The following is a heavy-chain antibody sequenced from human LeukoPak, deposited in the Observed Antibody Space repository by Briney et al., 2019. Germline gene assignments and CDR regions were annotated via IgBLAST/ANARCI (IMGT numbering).Heavy chain of an antibody. CDR2: IYPGDSDT. Sequence: GESLKISCKASGYIFTSQMPGKGLEWMGIIYPGDSDTRCSPSFQGQVTISADKSISTAYLQWSSLKASDTAMYYCARHPGGNSIDYWGQGTLVTVSS. V-gene: IGHV5-51*01. D-gene: IGHD4-23*01. CDR3: ARHPGGNSIDY. J-gene: IGHJ4*02. CDR1: GYIFTS.